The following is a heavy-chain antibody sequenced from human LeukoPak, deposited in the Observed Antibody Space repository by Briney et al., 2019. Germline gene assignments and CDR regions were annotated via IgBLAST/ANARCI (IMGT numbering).Heavy chain of an antibody. J-gene: IGHJ4*02. CDR3: AREQYDNVWGRYRPYFDY. V-gene: IGHV1-18*04. CDR2: ISPYNGNT. D-gene: IGHD3-16*02. Sequence: GASVKVSCKASGYTFTSYGISWVRQAPGQGLEWMGSISPYNGNTNYAERLQGRVIMTTDTSTRTAYLELRILRSDDTAVFYCAREQYDNVWGRYRPYFDYWGQGTLVTVSS. CDR1: GYTFTSYG.